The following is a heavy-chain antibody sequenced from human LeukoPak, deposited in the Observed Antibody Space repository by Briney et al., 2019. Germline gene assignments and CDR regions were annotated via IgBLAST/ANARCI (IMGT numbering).Heavy chain of an antibody. Sequence: ASVKVSCKASGYTFTSYGISWVRQAPGQGLEWMGWSSAYNGNTNYAQKLQGRVTMTTDTSTSTAYMELRSLRSDDTAVYYCARVNFGRGWINWFDPWGQGTLVTVSS. CDR1: GYTFTSYG. CDR3: ARVNFGRGWINWFDP. J-gene: IGHJ5*02. V-gene: IGHV1-18*01. CDR2: SSAYNGNT. D-gene: IGHD6-19*01.